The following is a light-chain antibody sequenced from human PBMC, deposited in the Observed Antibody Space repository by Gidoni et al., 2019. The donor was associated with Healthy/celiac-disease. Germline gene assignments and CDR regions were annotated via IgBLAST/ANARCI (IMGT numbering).Light chain of an antibody. J-gene: IGKJ4*01. CDR1: QDISNY. Sequence: DIQMPQSPSSLSASVGDRVTITCQASQDISNYFNWYQQKPGKAPKLLIYDASNLETGVPSRFSGSGSGTDFTFTISSLQPEDIATYYCQQYDNLPLTFXGXTKVEIK. V-gene: IGKV1-33*01. CDR3: QQYDNLPLT. CDR2: DAS.